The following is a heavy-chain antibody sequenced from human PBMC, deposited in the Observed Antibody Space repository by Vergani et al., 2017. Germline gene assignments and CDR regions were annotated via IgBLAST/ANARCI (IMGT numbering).Heavy chain of an antibody. Sequence: QVQLQESGPGLVKPSQTLSLTCTVSGGSITSSSYYWGWIRQPPGKGLEWIGNIYHSGGAYYNPSLRSRAIMSVDASKKQFSLKLTSVTAADTAVYYCARDGGEYDKDALDVWGQGTKVTVTS. D-gene: IGHD2-21*01. V-gene: IGHV4-39*07. CDR3: ARDGGEYDKDALDV. CDR1: GGSITSSSYY. J-gene: IGHJ3*01. CDR2: IYHSGGA.